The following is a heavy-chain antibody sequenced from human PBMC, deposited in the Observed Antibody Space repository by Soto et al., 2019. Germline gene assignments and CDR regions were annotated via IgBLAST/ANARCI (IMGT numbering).Heavy chain of an antibody. CDR3: AKDSGCVNNACAYDP. V-gene: IGHV3-21*01. CDR1: GFSFSDYT. CDR2: ISRGSDYI. Sequence: EVHLVESGGGLVKPGGSLRLTCAGSGFSFSDYTMNWVRQAPGKGLEWVSSISRGSDYIFYADTVKGRFTISRDNARKSLYLQMSSLRAEDTAVYYCAKDSGCVNNACAYDPWGQGPLVSVSS. J-gene: IGHJ5*02. D-gene: IGHD1-20*01.